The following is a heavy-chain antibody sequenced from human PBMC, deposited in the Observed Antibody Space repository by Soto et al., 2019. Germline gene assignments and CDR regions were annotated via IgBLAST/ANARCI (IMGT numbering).Heavy chain of an antibody. CDR1: GGSISSSSYY. D-gene: IGHD4-4*01. J-gene: IGHJ6*02. CDR3: ARYVSNYPYYYGMDV. V-gene: IGHV4-39*01. CDR2: IYYSGST. Sequence: SETLSLTCIVSGGSISSSSYYWGWIRQPPGKGLDWIGTIYYSGSTYYNPSLKSRVTISVDTSKNQLSLKLSSVTAADTAMYYCARYVSNYPYYYGMDVWGQGTTVTV.